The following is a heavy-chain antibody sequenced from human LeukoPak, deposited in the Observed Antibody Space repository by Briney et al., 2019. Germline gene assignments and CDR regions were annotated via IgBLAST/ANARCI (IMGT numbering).Heavy chain of an antibody. CDR2: IRYDGSDK. CDR1: GFTFSSYG. J-gene: IGHJ4*02. V-gene: IGHV3-30*02. CDR3: AKDLELAPFDY. Sequence: GGSLRLSCAPSGFTFSSYGMHWVRQAPGKGLEWVAFIRYDGSDKHYADSVKGRFTISRDNSEDTLYLQMNNLGAEDTAVYYCAKDLELAPFDYWGQGTLVTVSS. D-gene: IGHD1-26*01.